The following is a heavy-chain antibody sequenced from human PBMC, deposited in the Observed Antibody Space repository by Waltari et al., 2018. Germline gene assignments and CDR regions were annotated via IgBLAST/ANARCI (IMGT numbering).Heavy chain of an antibody. Sequence: QVQLVQSGAEVKKPGSSVKVSCKASGGTFSSYAISWVRQAPGQGLEWMGRIIPIFGTANYAQKVQGRVTITADKSTSTAYMELSSLRSEDTAVYYCARDPDSSSWSDWYFDLWGRGTLVTVSS. D-gene: IGHD6-13*01. J-gene: IGHJ2*01. V-gene: IGHV1-69*08. CDR2: IIPIFGTA. CDR1: GGTFSSYA. CDR3: ARDPDSSSWSDWYFDL.